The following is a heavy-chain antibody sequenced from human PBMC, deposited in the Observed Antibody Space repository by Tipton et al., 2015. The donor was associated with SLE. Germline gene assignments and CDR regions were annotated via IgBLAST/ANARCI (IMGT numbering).Heavy chain of an antibody. Sequence: SLRLSCAASGFTFSSYWMYWVRQAPGKGPVWVSRINSDGSSTTYADSVKGRFTTSRDNAKNTLFLQMNSLGAEDTAVYYCGSVDYPHYGVDVWGQGTTVTVSS. V-gene: IGHV3-74*01. J-gene: IGHJ6*02. CDR1: GFTFSSYW. D-gene: IGHD3-10*01. CDR3: GSVDYPHYGVDV. CDR2: INSDGSST.